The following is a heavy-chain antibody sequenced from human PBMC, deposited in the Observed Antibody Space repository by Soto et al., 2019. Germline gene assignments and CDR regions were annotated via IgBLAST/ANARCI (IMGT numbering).Heavy chain of an antibody. J-gene: IGHJ5*02. V-gene: IGHV3-23*01. Sequence: EVQLLESGGGLVQPGGSLRLSCAASGFPFSDHAMHWVRQTPGKGLECVSAITGRGDSTYYADSVKGRFTISRDNSKSTLYLQMMSLRAEDTAVYYCAKDLYVQPPSGWFDPWGQGTVVTVSS. CDR3: AKDLYVQPPSGWFDP. CDR2: ITGRGDST. D-gene: IGHD1-26*01. CDR1: GFPFSDHA.